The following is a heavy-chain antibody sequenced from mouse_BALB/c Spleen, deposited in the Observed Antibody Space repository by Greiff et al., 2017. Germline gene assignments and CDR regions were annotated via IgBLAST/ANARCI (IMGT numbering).Heavy chain of an antibody. V-gene: IGHV2-3*01. CDR1: GFSLTSYG. D-gene: IGHD1-1*01. Sequence: VKVVESGPGLVAPSQSLSITCTVSGFSLTSYGVSWVRQPPGKGLEWLGVIWGDGSTNYHSALISRLSISKDNSKSQVFLKLNSLQTDDTATYYCAINRIWYGSSSYYAMDYWGQGTSVTVSS. CDR3: AINRIWYGSSSYYAMDY. J-gene: IGHJ4*01. CDR2: IWGDGST.